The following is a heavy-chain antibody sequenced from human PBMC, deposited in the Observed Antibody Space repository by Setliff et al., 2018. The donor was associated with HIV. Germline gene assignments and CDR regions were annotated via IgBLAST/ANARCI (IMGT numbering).Heavy chain of an antibody. J-gene: IGHJ6*02. Sequence: GASVKVSCKASGGTFSSYVISWVRQAPGQGPEWMGGIIPMYGVTNYAQKFQGRVTITTDESTSTAYMELSSLRSEDTAVYYCARDIDRGAASIYGMDVWGQGTTVTVSS. V-gene: IGHV1-69*05. CDR2: IIPMYGVT. CDR1: GGTFSSYV. D-gene: IGHD2-15*01. CDR3: ARDIDRGAASIYGMDV.